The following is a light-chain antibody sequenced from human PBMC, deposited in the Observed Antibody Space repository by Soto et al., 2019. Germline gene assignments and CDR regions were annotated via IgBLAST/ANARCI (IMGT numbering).Light chain of an antibody. V-gene: IGKV4-1*01. Sequence: IVMTQSPDSLAVSLVERATIKCKSSQSVLYSSNNKNYLAWYQQKPGQPPNLLISWASTRESGVPDRFSGSGSETDFTLTISSLQAEDVAIYYCQQYYDIPLTFGGGTKVDTK. CDR3: QQYYDIPLT. CDR2: WAS. J-gene: IGKJ4*01. CDR1: QSVLYSSNNKNY.